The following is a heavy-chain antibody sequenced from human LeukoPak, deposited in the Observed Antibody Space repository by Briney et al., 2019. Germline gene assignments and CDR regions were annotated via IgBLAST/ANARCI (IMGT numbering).Heavy chain of an antibody. CDR1: VYTFTSYD. CDR2: MNPNSGNT. D-gene: IGHD2-2*01. J-gene: IGHJ4*02. V-gene: IGHV1-8*01. Sequence: ASVTVSCKCSVYTFTSYDIHWVRQATGQGLEWMGWMNPNSGNTGYAQKFKGRVTMTMNTSISTAYMELSSLRSEDTAVYYCARHCSSTSCYSSFDYWGEGALVTASS. CDR3: ARHCSSTSCYSSFDY.